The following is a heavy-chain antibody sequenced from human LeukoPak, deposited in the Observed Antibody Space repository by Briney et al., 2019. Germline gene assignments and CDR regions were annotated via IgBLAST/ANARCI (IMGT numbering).Heavy chain of an antibody. Sequence: GGSLRLSCAASGFTFSSYEMNWVRQAPGKGLEWVSYISSSGSTIYYADSVKGRFTISRDNAKNSLYLQMNSLRAEDTAVYYCARVGPTEEHDYWGQGTLVTVSS. D-gene: IGHD1/OR15-1a*01. V-gene: IGHV3-48*03. CDR3: ARVGPTEEHDY. CDR2: ISSSGSTI. J-gene: IGHJ4*02. CDR1: GFTFSSYE.